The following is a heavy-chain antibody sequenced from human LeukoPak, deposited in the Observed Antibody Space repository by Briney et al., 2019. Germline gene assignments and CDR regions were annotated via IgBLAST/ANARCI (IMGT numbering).Heavy chain of an antibody. D-gene: IGHD5-18*01. CDR1: GYTFTSYY. CDR2: IIPIFGTA. Sequence: ASVKVSCKASGYTFTSYYITWVRQAPGQGLEWMGGIIPIFGTANYAQKFQGRVTITADESTSTAYMELSSLRSEDTAVYYCARRSGYSYGSYNWFDPWGQGTLVTVSS. J-gene: IGHJ5*02. V-gene: IGHV1-69*13. CDR3: ARRSGYSYGSYNWFDP.